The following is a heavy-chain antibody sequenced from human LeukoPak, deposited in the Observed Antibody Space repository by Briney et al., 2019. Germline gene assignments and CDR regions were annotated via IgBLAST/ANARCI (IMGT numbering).Heavy chain of an antibody. CDR3: ARDSWHIVVVTAIYYFDY. J-gene: IGHJ4*02. V-gene: IGHV3-20*04. CDR1: AFTFDANG. Sequence: PGRSLRLSCAASAFTFDANGMSWVRQPPRNWLEWVASINWNGGSTGYADSVKGRFTISRDNAKNSLYLQMNSLRAEDTAVYYCARDSWHIVVVTAIYYFDYWGQGTLVTVCS. D-gene: IGHD2-21*02. CDR2: INWNGGST.